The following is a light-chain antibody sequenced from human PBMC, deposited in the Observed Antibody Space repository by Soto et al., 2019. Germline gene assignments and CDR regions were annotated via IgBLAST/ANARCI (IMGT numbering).Light chain of an antibody. CDR3: QQYGSSPPWT. Sequence: EIVLTQSPGTLSLSPGERATLSCRASQSVSSNYLAWYQQKPGQAPRLLIYGASSRATGIPDRVSGSGSGTDFTLTISRLEPEDFAVYYCQQYGSSPPWTFGQGTKVDIK. V-gene: IGKV3-20*01. CDR2: GAS. CDR1: QSVSSNY. J-gene: IGKJ1*01.